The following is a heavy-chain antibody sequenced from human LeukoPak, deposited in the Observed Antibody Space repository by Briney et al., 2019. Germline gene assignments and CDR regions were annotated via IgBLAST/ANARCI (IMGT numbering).Heavy chain of an antibody. J-gene: IGHJ6*03. V-gene: IGHV1-69*13. D-gene: IGHD3-9*01. Sequence: SVKVSCKASRGSFSSYAISWVRQAPGQGLEWMGGIIPIFGTANYAQKFQGRVTITADESTSTAYMELSSLRSEDTAVYYCAGTIFPHYYYMDVWGKGTTVTISS. CDR3: AGTIFPHYYYMDV. CDR2: IIPIFGTA. CDR1: RGSFSSYA.